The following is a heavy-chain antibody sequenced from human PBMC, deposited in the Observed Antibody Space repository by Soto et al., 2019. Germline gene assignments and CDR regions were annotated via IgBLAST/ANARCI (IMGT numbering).Heavy chain of an antibody. CDR3: ASQIAVAEGGDY. Sequence: QVQLVESGGGVVQPGRSLRLSCAASGFTFSSYGMHWVRQAPGKGLEWVAVIWYDGSNKYYADSVKGRFTISRDNSKNTLYLQMNSLRAEDTAVYYCASQIAVAEGGDYWGQGTLVTVSS. V-gene: IGHV3-33*01. CDR1: GFTFSSYG. J-gene: IGHJ4*02. D-gene: IGHD6-19*01. CDR2: IWYDGSNK.